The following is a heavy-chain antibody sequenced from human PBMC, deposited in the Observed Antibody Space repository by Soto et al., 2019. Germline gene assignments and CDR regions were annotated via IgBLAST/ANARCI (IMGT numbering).Heavy chain of an antibody. Sequence: SETLYLTCAVYGGSFSGYYWGWIRQPPGKGLEWIGEINHSGSTNYNPSLKSRVTISVDTSKTQFSLKLSSVTAADTAVYYCARGGEYSSSSSYYYYGMDVWGQGTTVTVSS. V-gene: IGHV4-34*01. J-gene: IGHJ6*02. CDR2: INHSGST. CDR1: GGSFSGYY. D-gene: IGHD6-6*01. CDR3: ARGGEYSSSSSYYYYGMDV.